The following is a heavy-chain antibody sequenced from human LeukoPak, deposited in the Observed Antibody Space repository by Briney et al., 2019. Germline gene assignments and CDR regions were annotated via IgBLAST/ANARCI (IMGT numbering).Heavy chain of an antibody. J-gene: IGHJ4*02. CDR2: ISYDGSNK. Sequence: GGSLRLSCAASGFTFSSYGMHWVRQAPGKGLEWVAVISYDGSNKYYADSVKGRFTISRDNSKNTLYLQMNSLRAEDTAVYYCASPSLPYSSGWYGYWGQGTLVTVSS. CDR3: ASPSLPYSSGWYGY. CDR1: GFTFSSYG. V-gene: IGHV3-30*03. D-gene: IGHD6-19*01.